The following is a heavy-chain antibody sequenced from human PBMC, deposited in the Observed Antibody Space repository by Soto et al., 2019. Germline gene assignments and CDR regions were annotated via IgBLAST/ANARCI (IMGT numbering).Heavy chain of an antibody. D-gene: IGHD3-10*01. CDR1: GFPFSDYY. CDR3: AKCLGRSPDYYYGMDV. V-gene: IGHV3-23*01. CDR2: ISGNGGSA. J-gene: IGHJ6*02. Sequence: GGSLRLSCAASGFPFSDYYMTWVRQAPGKGLEWVSAISGNGGSAYYADSVKGRFTISRDNSKNTLYLQMNSLRAEDTAVYYCAKCLGRSPDYYYGMDVWGQGTTVTVSS.